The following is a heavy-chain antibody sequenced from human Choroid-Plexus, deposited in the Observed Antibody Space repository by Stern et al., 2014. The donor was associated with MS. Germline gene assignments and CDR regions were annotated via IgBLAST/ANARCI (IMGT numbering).Heavy chain of an antibody. Sequence: VQLVESGGGVVQPGRPLRLSCVASGFTFGSCAMHWVRQAPGKGLAWVAGVSYDGSNKYYADSVKGRFTISRDNSQNTLYMQMSSLSPEDTAVYYCAKDRHYLTYFFDHWGQGSLVTVSS. J-gene: IGHJ5*02. CDR2: VSYDGSNK. V-gene: IGHV3-30*18. D-gene: IGHD2/OR15-2a*01. CDR1: GFTFGSCA. CDR3: AKDRHYLTYFFDH.